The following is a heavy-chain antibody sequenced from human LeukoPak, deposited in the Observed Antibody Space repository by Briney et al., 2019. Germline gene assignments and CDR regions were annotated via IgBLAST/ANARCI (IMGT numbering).Heavy chain of an antibody. Sequence: LQTLSVTRILSLGSLSSGGYYWRWIRQHPGKGLEWIGYVYYIGSTYYNPSLKSRVTISVGTSKNQFSLKLSSVTAAVTAVYYCASGGGSSGPGIYTDDGGQGTLVTV. V-gene: IGHV4-31*03. CDR3: ASGGGSSGPGIYTDD. CDR1: LGSLSSGGYY. D-gene: IGHD3-22*01. CDR2: VYYIGST. J-gene: IGHJ4*02.